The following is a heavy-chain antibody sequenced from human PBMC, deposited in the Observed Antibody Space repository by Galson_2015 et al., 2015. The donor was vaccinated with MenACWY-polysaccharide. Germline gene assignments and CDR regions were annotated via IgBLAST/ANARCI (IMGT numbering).Heavy chain of an antibody. CDR3: ARGDYYDSSGYYYRGAFDI. CDR2: MNPNSGNT. V-gene: IGHV1-8*01. J-gene: IGHJ3*02. CDR1: GYTFTSYD. Sequence: SVKVSCKASGYTFTSYDINWVRQATGQGLEWMGWMNPNSGNTGYAQKFQGRVTMTRNTSISTAYMELSSLRSEDTAVYYCARGDYYDSSGYYYRGAFDIWGQGTMVTVSS. D-gene: IGHD3-22*01.